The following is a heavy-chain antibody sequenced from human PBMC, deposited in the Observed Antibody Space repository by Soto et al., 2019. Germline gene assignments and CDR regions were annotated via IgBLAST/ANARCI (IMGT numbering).Heavy chain of an antibody. CDR2: VYYSWSS. D-gene: IGHD2-2*01. V-gene: IGHV4-30-4*01. CDR3: VKLSCTSSTCYFSGCFGP. CDR1: GDSISGGASF. J-gene: IGHJ5*02. Sequence: SEPLSLTCTVSGDSISGGASFLSWIRQPPGKGLEWIANVYYSWSSYYNPYLKSRLTISVDTTENQFSLQLKSMTAADTAVYYCVKLSCTSSTCYFSGCFGPWGEGTLV.